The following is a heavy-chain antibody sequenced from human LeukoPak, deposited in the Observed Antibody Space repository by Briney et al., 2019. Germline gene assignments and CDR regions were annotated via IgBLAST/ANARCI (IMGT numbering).Heavy chain of an antibody. CDR3: ARAPNSGTLGEDY. V-gene: IGHV3-30*02. CDR1: GFTFSNYD. Sequence: GGSLRLSCAASGFTFSNYDMHWAHQAPGKGLEWVTFIRSDGSDKYYADSVKGRFTISRDNSRNTLYLQMNSLRPEDTAVYYCARAPNSGTLGEDYWGQGTLVTVSS. J-gene: IGHJ4*02. CDR2: IRSDGSDK. D-gene: IGHD1-26*01.